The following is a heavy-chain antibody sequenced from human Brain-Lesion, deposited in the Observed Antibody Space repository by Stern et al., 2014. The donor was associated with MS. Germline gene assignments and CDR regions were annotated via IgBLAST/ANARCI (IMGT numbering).Heavy chain of an antibody. CDR3: ARTGDDFGDYSLSY. CDR1: GGSINTNNYY. J-gene: IGHJ4*02. CDR2: IYSSGST. Sequence: QVQLQESGPGLVKPSETLSLTCTVSGGSINTNNYYWGWIRQPPGKGLEWIGNIYSSGSTFYSPSLKRRVHMSVDTSKNQLFLKLSSVTAADTAVYYCARTGDDFGDYSLSYWGQGTLVTVSS. D-gene: IGHD4-17*01. V-gene: IGHV4-39*01.